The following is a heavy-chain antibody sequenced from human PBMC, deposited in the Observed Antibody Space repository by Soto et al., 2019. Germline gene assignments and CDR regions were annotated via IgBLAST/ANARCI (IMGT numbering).Heavy chain of an antibody. D-gene: IGHD1-26*01. CDR1: GGSMSNFY. CDR2: IFYSGST. Sequence: SETLSLTCTVSGGSMSNFYWSWIRQPPGKGLEWIGYIFYSGSTNYNPSLKGPVTISLDTSKNQFSLKLSSVTAADTAIYYCARVGTYKWSRGGYFAFDVWGRGTMVTVSS. CDR3: ARVGTYKWSRGGYFAFDV. V-gene: IGHV4-59*01. J-gene: IGHJ3*01.